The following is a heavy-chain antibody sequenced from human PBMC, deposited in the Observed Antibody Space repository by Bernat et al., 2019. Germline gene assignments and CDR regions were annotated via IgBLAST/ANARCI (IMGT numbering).Heavy chain of an antibody. D-gene: IGHD6-19*01. V-gene: IGHV3-15*01. CDR2: IKSKTDGGTT. J-gene: IGHJ4*02. Sequence: EVQLVESGGGLVKPGGSLRLSCAASGFTFSNAWMSWVRQAPGKGLEWVGRIKSKTDGGTTDYAAPVKGRFTISRDDSKNTLYLQMNSLKTEDTAVYYCTTDNYSSGWYWHFDYWGQGTLVTVSS. CDR3: TTDNYSSGWYWHFDY. CDR1: GFTFSNAW.